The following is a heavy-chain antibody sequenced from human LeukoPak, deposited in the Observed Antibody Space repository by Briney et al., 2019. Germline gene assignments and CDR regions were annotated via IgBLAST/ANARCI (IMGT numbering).Heavy chain of an antibody. CDR1: GFTFSSNA. V-gene: IGHV3-48*03. J-gene: IGHJ4*02. CDR3: ARVKYSRVVGAFDY. Sequence: GGSLRLSCGASGFTFSSNAMSWVRQAPGKGLEWVSYISSSGSTIYYADSVKGRFTISRDNAKNSLYLQMNSLRAEDTAVYYCARVKYSRVVGAFDYWGQGTLVTVSS. CDR2: ISSSGSTI. D-gene: IGHD6-6*01.